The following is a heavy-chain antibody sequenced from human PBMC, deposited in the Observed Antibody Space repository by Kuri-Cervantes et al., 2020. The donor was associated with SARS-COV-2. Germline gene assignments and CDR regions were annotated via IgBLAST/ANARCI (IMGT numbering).Heavy chain of an antibody. J-gene: IGHJ4*02. D-gene: IGHD3-10*01. V-gene: IGHV4-59*05. CDR3: ARSWEDYYGSGSYPTFDY. CDR1: GGSISDYY. CDR2: IYYSGST. Sequence: GSLRLSCIVSGGSISDYYWTWVRQPPGKGLEWIGSIYYSGSTYYNPSLKSRVTISVDTSKNQFSLKLSSVTAADTAVYYCARSWEDYYGSGSYPTFDYWGQGTLVTVSS.